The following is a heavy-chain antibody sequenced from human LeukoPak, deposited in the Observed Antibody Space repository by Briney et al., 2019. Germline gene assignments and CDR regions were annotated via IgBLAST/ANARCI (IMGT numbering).Heavy chain of an antibody. CDR2: ISGSGGST. D-gene: IGHD2-2*01. CDR1: GFTFSSYA. Sequence: AGGSLRLSCAASGFTFSSYAMSWVRQAPGKGLEWVSAISGSGGSTYYADSVKGRFTISRDNSKNTLYLQMNSLRAEDTAVYYCAKDIVVVPAAQRDYFDYWGQGTLVTVSS. CDR3: AKDIVVVPAAQRDYFDY. V-gene: IGHV3-23*01. J-gene: IGHJ4*02.